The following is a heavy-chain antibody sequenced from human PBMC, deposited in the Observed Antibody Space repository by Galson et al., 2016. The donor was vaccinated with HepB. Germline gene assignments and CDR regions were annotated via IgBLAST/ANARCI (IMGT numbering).Heavy chain of an antibody. J-gene: IGHJ6*02. V-gene: IGHV6-1*01. CDR2: TYYRSKWYN. D-gene: IGHD6-19*01. CDR3: ARDTPWLAGGYYYYVMDV. CDR1: GDSVSSNFAA. Sequence: CAISGDSVSSNFAAWNWIRQSPSRGLEWLGTTYYRSKWYNDYAVSVKSRTTINPDTSKSQFSLQLNSVTPEDTAVYYCARDTPWLAGGYYYYVMDVWGHGTTVTVS.